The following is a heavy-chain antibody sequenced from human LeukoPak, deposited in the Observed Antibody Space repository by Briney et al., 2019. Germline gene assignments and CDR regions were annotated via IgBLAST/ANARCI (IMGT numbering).Heavy chain of an antibody. Sequence: ASVKVSCKASGYTFTSYGISWVRQAPGQGLEWMGWISAYNGNTNYAQKLQGRVTMTTDTSTSTAYMELRSLRSDDTAVYYCARGPRGIAVAGTFQHWARAPWSPSPQ. CDR2: ISAYNGNT. V-gene: IGHV1-18*01. J-gene: IGHJ1*01. CDR3: ARGPRGIAVAGTFQH. CDR1: GYTFTSYG. D-gene: IGHD6-19*01.